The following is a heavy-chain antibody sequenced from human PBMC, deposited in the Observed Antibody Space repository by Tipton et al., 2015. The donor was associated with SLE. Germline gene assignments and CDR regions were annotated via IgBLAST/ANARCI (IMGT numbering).Heavy chain of an antibody. J-gene: IGHJ4*02. D-gene: IGHD2-2*01. CDR3: ARVWGTGSRVVDY. V-gene: IGHV6-1*01. Sequence: GLVKPSQTFSLTCAISGDSLSTNSPAWTWVRQSPSRGLEWLGRTYYRSKWYSDYAVPVKSRITINPGTSKNQFSLQLNSVTPEDTAVYYCARVWGTGSRVVDYWGQGTLVTVSS. CDR2: TYYRSKWYS. CDR1: GDSLSTNSPA.